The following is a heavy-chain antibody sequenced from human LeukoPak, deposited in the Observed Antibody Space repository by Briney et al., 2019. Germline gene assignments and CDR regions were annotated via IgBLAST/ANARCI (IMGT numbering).Heavy chain of an antibody. CDR3: ASPRGSFDY. CDR1: GFTFSSYW. J-gene: IGHJ4*02. Sequence: PGGSLRLSCAASGFTFSSYWMHWVRHAPGKGLVWVSRINSDRSSTSYADSVKGRFTISRDNAKNTLYLQMNSLRVEDTAVYYCASPRGSFDYWGQGTLVTVSS. V-gene: IGHV3-74*01. CDR2: INSDRSST. D-gene: IGHD2-15*01.